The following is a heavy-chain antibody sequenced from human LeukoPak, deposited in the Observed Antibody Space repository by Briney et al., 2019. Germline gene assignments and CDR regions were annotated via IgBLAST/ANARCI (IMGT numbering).Heavy chain of an antibody. CDR3: AREEGGGRGYSYYYYYYMDV. CDR1: GGSISSGGYY. Sequence: SKTLSLTCTVSGGSISSGGYYWSWIRQHPGKGLEWIGYIYYSGSTYYNPSLKSRVTISVDTSKNQFSLKLSSVTAADTAVYYCAREEGGGRGYSYYYYYYMDVWGKGTTVTVSS. D-gene: IGHD5-18*01. J-gene: IGHJ6*03. V-gene: IGHV4-31*03. CDR2: IYYSGST.